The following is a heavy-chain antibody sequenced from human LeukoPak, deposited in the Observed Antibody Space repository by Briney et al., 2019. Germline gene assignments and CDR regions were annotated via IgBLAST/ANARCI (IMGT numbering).Heavy chain of an antibody. D-gene: IGHD7-27*01. CDR3: ARDLTGGDDY. Sequence: GGSLRLSCAASGFTFSSYWMHWVRQVPGKGLVWVSRINREGGTTTYADSVKGRFTISRDNAKYTLYLQMNSLRAEDTAVYFCARDLTGGDDYWGQGTLVTVSS. CDR2: INREGGTT. V-gene: IGHV3-74*03. J-gene: IGHJ4*02. CDR1: GFTFSSYW.